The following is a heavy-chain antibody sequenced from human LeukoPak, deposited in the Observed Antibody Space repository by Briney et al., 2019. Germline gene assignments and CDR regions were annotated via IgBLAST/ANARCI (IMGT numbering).Heavy chain of an antibody. D-gene: IGHD1-1*01. J-gene: IGHJ4*02. CDR2: IKYDGSEK. CDR3: ARGGTTFEH. CDR1: AFTFSNYA. V-gene: IGHV3-7*01. Sequence: GGSLRLSCAASAFTFSNYAMSWVRQAPGKGLEWMANIKYDGSEKYYVDSVKGRFTISRDNAKNSLYLQMNSLRAEDTAVYYCARGGTTFEHWGQGTLVTVSS.